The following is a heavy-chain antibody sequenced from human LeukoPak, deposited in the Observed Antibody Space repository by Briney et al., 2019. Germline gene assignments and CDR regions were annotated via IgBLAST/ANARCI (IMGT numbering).Heavy chain of an antibody. CDR3: GPYSSSWYGY. J-gene: IGHJ4*02. V-gene: IGHV3-21*01. Sequence: GGALTLSCAASGFTFSSYSMNWVRQAPGKGLEWISSISSSSSYIYYADSVKGRFTISRDNAKTSLYLQMNSLRAEDTAVYYCGPYSSSWYGYWGQGTLVTVSS. D-gene: IGHD6-13*01. CDR1: GFTFSSYS. CDR2: ISSSSSYI.